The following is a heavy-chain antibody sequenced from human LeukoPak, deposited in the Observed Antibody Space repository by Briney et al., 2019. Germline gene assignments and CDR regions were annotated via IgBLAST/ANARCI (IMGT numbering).Heavy chain of an antibody. J-gene: IGHJ4*02. D-gene: IGHD5-12*01. CDR1: GYTFTSYG. V-gene: IGHV1-18*04. CDR2: ISAYNGNT. CDR3: ARGRIVATIRAFVGYYFDY. Sequence: GASVKVSCKASGYTFTSYGISWVLQAPGQGLEWMGWISAYNGNTNYAQKLQGRVNMTTDTSTSTAYMELRSLRSDDTAVYYCARGRIVATIRAFVGYYFDYWGQGTLVTVSS.